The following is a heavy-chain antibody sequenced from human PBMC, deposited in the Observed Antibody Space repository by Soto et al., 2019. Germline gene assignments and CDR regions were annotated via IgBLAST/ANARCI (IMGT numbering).Heavy chain of an antibody. J-gene: IGHJ5*02. CDR2: IYTSGST. CDR3: ARETYSSSWYNWFDP. D-gene: IGHD6-13*01. V-gene: IGHV4-4*07. Sequence: SETLSLTCTVSGGSISNYYWSWIRQPAGKGLEWIGRIYTSGSTNYNPSLKSRVTMSVDMSKNQFSLKLSSVTAADTAVYYCARETYSSSWYNWFDPWGQGTLVTVSS. CDR1: GGSISNYY.